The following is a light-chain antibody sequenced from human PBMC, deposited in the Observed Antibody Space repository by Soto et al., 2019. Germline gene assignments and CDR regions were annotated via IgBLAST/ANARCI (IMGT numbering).Light chain of an antibody. CDR3: EQYNNWPPT. V-gene: IGKV3-15*01. J-gene: IGKJ1*01. Sequence: EIVMAQSPATLSVSPGERATLSGRASQNIRSNLAWYQQNPGQRPRLLIYDTSARATGVPARFSGSGSGTEFTLTISSLQSEDFAVYSCEQYNNWPPTFGQGTKVDI. CDR1: QNIRSN. CDR2: DTS.